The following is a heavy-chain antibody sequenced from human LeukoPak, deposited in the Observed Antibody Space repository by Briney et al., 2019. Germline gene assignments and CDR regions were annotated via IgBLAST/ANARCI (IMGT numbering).Heavy chain of an antibody. V-gene: IGHV1-18*01. CDR2: ISAYNGNT. J-gene: IGHJ6*03. D-gene: IGHD1-26*01. Sequence: ASVKVSCKASGYTFTSYGISWVRQAPGQGLEWMGWISAYNGNTNYAQKLQGRVTMTTDTSTSTAYMELSSLRSEDTAVYYCARDLALVRDGGSFDYYYYMDVWGKGTTVTVSS. CDR3: ARDLALVRDGGSFDYYYYMDV. CDR1: GYTFTSYG.